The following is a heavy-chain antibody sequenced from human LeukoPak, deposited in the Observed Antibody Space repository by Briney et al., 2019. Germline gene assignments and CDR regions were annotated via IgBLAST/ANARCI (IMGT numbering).Heavy chain of an antibody. CDR1: GGSISSHY. CDR2: MYYSGST. D-gene: IGHD5-18*01. J-gene: IGHJ4*02. Sequence: PSETLSLTCTVSGGSISSHYWSWIRQPAGKGLEWIGYMYYSGSTNYNPSLKSRVTISGDTSKNHFSLKLSSVTAADTAVYYCARLNSYYFDYWGQGNLVTVSS. V-gene: IGHV4-59*08. CDR3: ARLNSYYFDY.